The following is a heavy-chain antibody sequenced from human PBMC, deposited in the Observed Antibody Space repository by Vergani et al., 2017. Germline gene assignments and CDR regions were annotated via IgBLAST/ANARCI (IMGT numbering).Heavy chain of an antibody. Sequence: EVQLVESGGGLVQPGGSLRLSCVASGVSLSHYWMTWVRQAPGKGLEWVANIKEDGSEIFYVDSVKGRFTISRDNVKNSLYLQMNRLRVDDTAVYYCGRRASIIDYWGQGTLVSVSS. D-gene: IGHD2-21*01. V-gene: IGHV3-7*01. J-gene: IGHJ4*02. CDR2: IKEDGSEI. CDR1: GVSLSHYW. CDR3: GRRASIIDY.